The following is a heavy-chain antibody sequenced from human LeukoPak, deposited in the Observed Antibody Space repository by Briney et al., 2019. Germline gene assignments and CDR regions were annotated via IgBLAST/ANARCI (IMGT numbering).Heavy chain of an antibody. J-gene: IGHJ3*02. D-gene: IGHD6-13*01. CDR3: AKDRYSSHPYDAFDI. CDR2: ISGSGGTI. V-gene: IGHV3-11*04. Sequence: GGSLRLSCAASTFTFTDYYMSWIRQAPGKGLEWVAYISGSGGTIYYADSVKGRFTISRDNAKNSLYLQMNSLGAEDTAVYYCAKDRYSSHPYDAFDIWGQGTMVTVSS. CDR1: TFTFTDYY.